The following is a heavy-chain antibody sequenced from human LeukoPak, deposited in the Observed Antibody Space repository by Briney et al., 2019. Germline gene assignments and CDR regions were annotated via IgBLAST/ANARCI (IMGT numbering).Heavy chain of an antibody. CDR1: GGSFSGYY. Sequence: SETLSLSCAVYGGSFSGYYCSWIRQSPGKGLEWIAEIDHRGDTNYNPSVKSRVTISVDTSKNQFSLKVRSLSAADTAVYYCARGATISEDDYFDFSGEGTPVTVSS. D-gene: IGHD5-24*01. CDR2: IDHRGDT. V-gene: IGHV4-34*01. CDR3: ARGATISEDDYFDF. J-gene: IGHJ4*02.